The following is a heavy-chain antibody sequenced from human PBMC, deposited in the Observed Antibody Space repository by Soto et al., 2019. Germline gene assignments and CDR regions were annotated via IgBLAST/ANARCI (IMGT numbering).Heavy chain of an antibody. CDR3: AKDRYGPTSGYFDY. CDR1: GFTFSDNQ. CDR2: ISNSGGTT. J-gene: IGHJ4*02. V-gene: IGHV3-11*01. D-gene: IGHD3-16*02. Sequence: QVQLVESGGDLVKPGGSLRLSCAASGFTFSDNQMSWIRQAPGKGLEWIAYISNSGGTTYYADSVEGRFTISRDNAEKSLYLQMKSLRVDDTAVYYCAKDRYGPTSGYFDYWGPGIQVTVSA.